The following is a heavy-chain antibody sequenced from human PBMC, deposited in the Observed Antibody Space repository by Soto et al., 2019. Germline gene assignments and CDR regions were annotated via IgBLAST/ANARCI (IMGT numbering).Heavy chain of an antibody. CDR1: GFTFSSYA. CDR2: ISYDGSNK. Sequence: PGGSLRLSCAASGFTFSSYAMHWVRQAPGKGLEWVAVISYDGSNKYYADSVKGRFTISRDNSKNTLYLQMNSLRAEDTAVYYCVAPYYDILTGYYDDAFDIWGQGTMVTVSS. D-gene: IGHD3-9*01. J-gene: IGHJ3*02. CDR3: VAPYYDILTGYYDDAFDI. V-gene: IGHV3-30-3*01.